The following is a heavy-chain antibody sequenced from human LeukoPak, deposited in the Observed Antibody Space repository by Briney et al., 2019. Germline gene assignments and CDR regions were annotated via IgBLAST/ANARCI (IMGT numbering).Heavy chain of an antibody. J-gene: IGHJ4*02. CDR3: ARGSQWLDSWFDC. V-gene: IGHV3-30-3*01. Sequence: GRSLRLSCAASGFMFSSDAMHWIRQAPGKGLEWVAVISYDGSNKYYADSEKGRITISRDNSKNMLYLEMSSLRAEDTAVYYYARGSQWLDSWFDCWGQGALVTVSS. CDR2: ISYDGSNK. D-gene: IGHD6-19*01. CDR1: GFMFSSDA.